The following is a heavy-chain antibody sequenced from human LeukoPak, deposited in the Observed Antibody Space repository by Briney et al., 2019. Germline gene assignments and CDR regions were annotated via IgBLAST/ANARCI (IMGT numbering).Heavy chain of an antibody. CDR1: GRSISTYY. CDR3: ARDRHGSGSAHSFDP. Sequence: SETLSLTCTVAGRSISTYYWSWIRQPPGKGLEWIGYIYYSGSTNYNPSLKSRVTISVDTSKNQFSLKLSSVTAADTGVYYCARDRHGSGSAHSFDPWGQGTLVTVSS. CDR2: IYYSGST. V-gene: IGHV4-59*01. J-gene: IGHJ5*02. D-gene: IGHD3-10*01.